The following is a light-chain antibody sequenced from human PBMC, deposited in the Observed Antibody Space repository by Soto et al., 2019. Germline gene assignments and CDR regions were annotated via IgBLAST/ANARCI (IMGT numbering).Light chain of an antibody. V-gene: IGKV1-5*01. CDR1: QSINRW. J-gene: IGKJ5*01. CDR2: DAS. CDR3: QQFHSFPIT. Sequence: DIQMTQSPSTLSASAGDRVTITCWASQSINRWLAWYQQKPGKAPKLLINDASSLESGVPSRFSGSGSGTEFTLTISSLQPDDFATYYCQQFHSFPITFGQGTRLDVK.